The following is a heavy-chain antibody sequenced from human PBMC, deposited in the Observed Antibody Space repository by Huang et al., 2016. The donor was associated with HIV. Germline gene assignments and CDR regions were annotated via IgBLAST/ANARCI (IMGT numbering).Heavy chain of an antibody. V-gene: IGHV1-18*01. Sequence: RQAPGQGLEWMGWISAYNGHTNYAQKLQGRVTMTTETSTSTAYMELRSLRSDDTAVYYCARDRGAVAGTSPGYWGQGTLVTVSS. CDR3: ARDRGAVAGTSPGY. CDR2: ISAYNGHT. D-gene: IGHD6-19*01. J-gene: IGHJ4*02.